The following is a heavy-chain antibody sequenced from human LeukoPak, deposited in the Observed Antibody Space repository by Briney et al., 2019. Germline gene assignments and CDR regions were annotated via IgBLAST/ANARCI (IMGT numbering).Heavy chain of an antibody. J-gene: IGHJ4*02. CDR3: ARDGVVDSSGWYVDY. Sequence: GGSLRLSCAASGYIFSRHGIHWVRQAPGKGLEWVGIIWFDGSKEYYTDSVKGRFTISRDNAKNSVYLQINSLRAEDTAVYYCARDGVVDSSGWYVDYWGQGTLVTVSS. V-gene: IGHV3-33*01. D-gene: IGHD6-19*01. CDR1: GYIFSRHG. CDR2: IWFDGSKE.